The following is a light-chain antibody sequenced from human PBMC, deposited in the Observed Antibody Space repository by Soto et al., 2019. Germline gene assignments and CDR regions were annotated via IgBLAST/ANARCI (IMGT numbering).Light chain of an antibody. CDR2: DAS. CDR1: QSISSW. V-gene: IGKV1-5*01. Sequence: IRMTQSPSTLSASVGDRVTITCRASQSISSWLAWYQQKPGKAPKLLIYDASSLESGVPSRFSGSGSDTEFTLTINNLQPDDFATYHCQRYNRYSLTFGGGTKV. CDR3: QRYNRYSLT. J-gene: IGKJ4*01.